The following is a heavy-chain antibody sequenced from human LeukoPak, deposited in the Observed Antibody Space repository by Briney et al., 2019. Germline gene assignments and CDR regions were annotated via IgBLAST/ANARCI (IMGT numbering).Heavy chain of an antibody. CDR2: INHSGST. V-gene: IGHV4-34*01. D-gene: IGHD5-24*01. Sequence: SETLSLTCAVDGGSFSGYYWSWIRQPPGKGLEWIGEINHSGSTNYNPPLKSRVTISVDTSKNQFSLKLSSVTAADTAVYYCARDGRGGYNPFDYWGQGTLVTVSS. CDR1: GGSFSGYY. J-gene: IGHJ4*02. CDR3: ARDGRGGYNPFDY.